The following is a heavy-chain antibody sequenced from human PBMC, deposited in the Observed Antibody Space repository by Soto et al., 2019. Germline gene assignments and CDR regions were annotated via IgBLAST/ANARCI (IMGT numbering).Heavy chain of an antibody. D-gene: IGHD2-15*01. CDR3: ARDIVVVVAAIPFDY. CDR2: ISAYNGNT. V-gene: IGHV1-18*01. J-gene: IGHJ4*02. Sequence: ASVKVSCKASGYTFTSYGISWVRQAPGQGLEWMGWISAYNGNTNYAQKLQGRVTMTTDTSTSTANMELRSLRSDDTAVYYCARDIVVVVAAIPFDYWGQGTLVTVSS. CDR1: GYTFTSYG.